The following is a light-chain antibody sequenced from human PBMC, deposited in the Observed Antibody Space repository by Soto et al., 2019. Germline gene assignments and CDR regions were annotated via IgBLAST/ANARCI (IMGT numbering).Light chain of an antibody. CDR1: SSDVGGYNY. V-gene: IGLV2-14*01. J-gene: IGLJ1*01. CDR2: EVS. Sequence: QSALTQPASVSGSPGQSITISCTGTSSDVGGYNYVSWYQQHPGKAPKLLIYEVSDRPSGVSNRFSGSKSGNTASLTISGLQAEDEADYYCCSYTSSSTYVFGTGTNVTAL. CDR3: CSYTSSSTYV.